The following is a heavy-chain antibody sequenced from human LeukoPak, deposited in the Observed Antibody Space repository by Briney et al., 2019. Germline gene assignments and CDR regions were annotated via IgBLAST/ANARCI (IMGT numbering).Heavy chain of an antibody. CDR2: IYTRGST. D-gene: IGHD2-15*01. V-gene: IGHV4-61*02. CDR1: GGSISSSSYF. CDR3: ARGRYCSADICSGGDAFDI. J-gene: IGHJ3*02. Sequence: SETLSLTCTVSGGSISSSSYFWSWIRQPAGKGLEWIGRIYTRGSTNYNPSLKSRVTMSVDTSKNQFSLKLSSVTAADTAVYYCARGRYCSADICSGGDAFDIWGQGTMVSVSS.